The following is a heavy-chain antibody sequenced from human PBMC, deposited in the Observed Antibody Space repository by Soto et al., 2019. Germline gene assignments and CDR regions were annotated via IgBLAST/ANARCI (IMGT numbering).Heavy chain of an antibody. Sequence: GGSLRLSCAASGFTFSSYAMSWVRQAPGKGLEWVSAISGSGGSTYYADSVKGRFTISRDNSKNTLYLQMNSLRAEDTAVYYCAKDPDYYGSGSYYKRTLDWGQGTLVTVPQ. J-gene: IGHJ4*02. CDR3: AKDPDYYGSGSYYKRTLD. CDR1: GFTFSSYA. V-gene: IGHV3-23*01. CDR2: ISGSGGST. D-gene: IGHD3-10*01.